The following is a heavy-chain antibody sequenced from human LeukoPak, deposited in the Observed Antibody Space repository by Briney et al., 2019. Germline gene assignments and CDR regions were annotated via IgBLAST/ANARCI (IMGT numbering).Heavy chain of an antibody. Sequence: ASVKVSCKASEYTFTSYDINWVRQAPGQGLEWMGWMNPNSGNTGYAQKFQGRVTMTRNTSISTAYMELSSLRSEDTAVYYRARGDIVVVVGAIQVPAYYYYGMDVWGQGTTVTVSS. D-gene: IGHD2-15*01. CDR3: ARGDIVVVVGAIQVPAYYYYGMDV. J-gene: IGHJ6*02. CDR2: MNPNSGNT. V-gene: IGHV1-8*01. CDR1: EYTFTSYD.